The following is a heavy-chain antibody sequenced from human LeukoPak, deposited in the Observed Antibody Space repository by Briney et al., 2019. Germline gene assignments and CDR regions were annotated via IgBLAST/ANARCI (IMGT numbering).Heavy chain of an antibody. D-gene: IGHD3-16*01. CDR2: ISYDGSNK. J-gene: IGHJ4*02. V-gene: IGHV3-30-3*01. CDR1: GFTFSSSA. CDR3: ARDDGSYVPFDY. Sequence: GRSLRLSCAASGFTFSSSAMHWVRQAPGKGLEWVAVISYDGSNKYYADSVKGRFTISRDNSENTLYLQMNSLRAEDTAVYYCARDDGSYVPFDYWGQGTLVTVSS.